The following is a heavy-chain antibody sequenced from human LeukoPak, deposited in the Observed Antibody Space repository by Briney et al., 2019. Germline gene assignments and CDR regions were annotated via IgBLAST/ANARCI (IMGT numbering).Heavy chain of an antibody. CDR3: ARDVGYSYDFDYYYMDV. Sequence: SETLSLTCTVSGGSISSYYWSWIRQPPGKGLEWIGYIYYSGSTNYNPSLKSRVTISVDTSKNQFSLKLSSVTAPDTAVYYCARDVGYSYDFDYYYMDVWGKGTTVTVSS. CDR1: GGSISSYY. CDR2: IYYSGST. D-gene: IGHD5-18*01. V-gene: IGHV4-59*01. J-gene: IGHJ6*03.